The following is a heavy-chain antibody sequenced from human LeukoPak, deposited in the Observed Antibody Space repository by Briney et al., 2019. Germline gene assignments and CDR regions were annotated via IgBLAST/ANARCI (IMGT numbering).Heavy chain of an antibody. CDR2: IYPFDSDT. CDR1: GYSFTTHW. V-gene: IGHV5-51*01. CDR3: ARHPLYDSVGYNYWYFDL. Sequence: GESLKISCKGSGYSFTTHWIGWVRQMPGKGLEWMGIIYPFDSDTRYSPSFQGQVTISADKSISTAFLQWSSLKASDTAMYYCARHPLYDSVGYNYWYFDLWGRGTLVTVSS. D-gene: IGHD3-22*01. J-gene: IGHJ2*01.